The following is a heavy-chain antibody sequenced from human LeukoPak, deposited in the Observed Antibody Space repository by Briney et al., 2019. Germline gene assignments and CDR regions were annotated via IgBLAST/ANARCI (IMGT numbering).Heavy chain of an antibody. J-gene: IGHJ3*02. V-gene: IGHV5-51*01. CDR2: IYPGDSDT. CDR1: GYSFTSYW. CDR3: ARHYANNWNLGGENAFDI. D-gene: IGHD1-20*01. Sequence: GEALKISCKGSGYSFTSYWIGWVRQMPGKGLEWMGIIYPGDSDTRYSPSFQGQVTISADKSISTAYLQWSSLKASDAAMYYCARHYANNWNLGGENAFDIWGQGTMVTVSS.